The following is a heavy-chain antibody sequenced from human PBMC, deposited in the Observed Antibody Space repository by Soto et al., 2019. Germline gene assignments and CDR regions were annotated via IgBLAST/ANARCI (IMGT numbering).Heavy chain of an antibody. D-gene: IGHD3-22*01. CDR1: GGTIRSNIYY. J-gene: IGHJ4*02. Sequence: PSGTLSLTCSVSGGTIRSNIYYWGWNRQPPGKGLEWIATVHYSGSTYYTPSLKNRVTISADTSNNQFSLRLNSVTAADTAVYYCARQHYYDSSGYYTWNWGQGTPVTVSS. CDR2: VHYSGST. V-gene: IGHV4-39*01. CDR3: ARQHYYDSSGYYTWN.